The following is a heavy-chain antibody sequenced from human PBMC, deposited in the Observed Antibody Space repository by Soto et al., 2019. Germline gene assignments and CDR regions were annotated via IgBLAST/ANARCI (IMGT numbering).Heavy chain of an antibody. CDR3: ARGSSSWFKLNFDY. V-gene: IGHV4-34*01. Sequence: SETLSLTCAVYGGSFSGYYWSWIRQPPGKGLEWIGEINHSGSTNYNPSLKSRVTISVDTSKNQFSLKLSSVTAADTAVYYCARGSSSWFKLNFDYWGQGTLVTVS. J-gene: IGHJ4*02. CDR1: GGSFSGYY. D-gene: IGHD6-13*01. CDR2: INHSGST.